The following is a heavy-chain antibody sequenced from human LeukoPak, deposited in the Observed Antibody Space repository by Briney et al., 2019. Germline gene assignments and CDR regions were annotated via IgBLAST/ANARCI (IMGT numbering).Heavy chain of an antibody. Sequence: GGSLRLSCAASGFTFSSYAMSWVRQAPGKGLEWVSAISGSGGSTYYADSVKGRFTISRDNSKNTLYLQMNSLRAEDTAVYYCAKWAVAGTRSDYYYYGMDVWGQGTTVTVSS. CDR2: ISGSGGST. D-gene: IGHD6-19*01. CDR1: GFTFSSYA. CDR3: AKWAVAGTRSDYYYYGMDV. J-gene: IGHJ6*02. V-gene: IGHV3-23*01.